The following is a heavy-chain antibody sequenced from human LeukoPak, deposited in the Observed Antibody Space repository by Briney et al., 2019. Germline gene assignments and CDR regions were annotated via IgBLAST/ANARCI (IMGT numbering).Heavy chain of an antibody. CDR1: GFTFNSYT. CDR3: ARTYDHTGSHYYYYMDV. Sequence: RGSLRLSCAASGFTFNSYTMNWVRQAPGQGLEWVSFISSGSDTIYYADSVKGRFTISRDNAKNSLSLQMNSLSAEDTAVYFCARTYDHTGSHYYYYMDVWGKGTTVTVSS. CDR2: ISSGSDTI. J-gene: IGHJ6*03. V-gene: IGHV3-48*01. D-gene: IGHD3-22*01.